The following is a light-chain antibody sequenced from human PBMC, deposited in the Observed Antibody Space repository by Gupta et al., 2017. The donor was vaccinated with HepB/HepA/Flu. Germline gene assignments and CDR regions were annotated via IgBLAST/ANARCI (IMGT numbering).Light chain of an antibody. Sequence: SALTQPASVYGSPDQSITIFFTGTSSDIGAYNYVSWHQQHPGKATKCMIYEVRNRPSGVATLFSVSKSGYTASLTISGPAGEDEADYYCSAYTRSSNVVFGGGTKLTVL. CDR3: SAYTRSSNVV. V-gene: IGLV2-14*03. CDR2: EVR. J-gene: IGLJ2*01. CDR1: SSDIGAYNY.